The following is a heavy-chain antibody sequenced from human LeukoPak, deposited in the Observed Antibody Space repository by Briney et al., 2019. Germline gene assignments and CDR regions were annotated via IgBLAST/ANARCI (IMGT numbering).Heavy chain of an antibody. CDR2: IYYSGTT. J-gene: IGHJ4*02. Sequence: LRLSCAASGFIFSNYGMNWVRQHPGKGLEWIGYIYYSGTTFYNPSLKSRISISLDTSKNQFSLRLSSVTAADTAVYYCAGGPDRAKVGYWGQGALVTVSS. CDR1: GFIFSNYG. V-gene: IGHV4-31*02. CDR3: AGGPDRAKVGY. D-gene: IGHD1-26*01.